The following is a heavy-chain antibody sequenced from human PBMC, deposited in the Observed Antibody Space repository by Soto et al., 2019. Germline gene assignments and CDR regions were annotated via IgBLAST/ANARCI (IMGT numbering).Heavy chain of an antibody. CDR1: GYTFNTYG. J-gene: IGHJ5*02. Sequence: ASVKVSCKTSGYTFNTYGINWVRQAPGQGLELMGWISAYDGKTTYAEKFQGRVTLTTDTSTSTAYMELRSLRSDDTAIYYCARDPHEFWTSYWFDPWGQGTPVTSPQ. D-gene: IGHD3-3*01. CDR3: ARDPHEFWTSYWFDP. CDR2: ISAYDGKT. V-gene: IGHV1-18*01.